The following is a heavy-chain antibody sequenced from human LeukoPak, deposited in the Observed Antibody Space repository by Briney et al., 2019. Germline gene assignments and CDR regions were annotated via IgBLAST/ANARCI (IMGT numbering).Heavy chain of an antibody. Sequence: GGSLRLSCTASGFNLSGHAMHRVRQTPGKGLEWVAVISYNGVNKNYGDSVTGRFTISRDNSRNTVYGQMDSLRSEDTAVYYCARARTSWHGASIDYWGQGTLVTVSS. CDR1: GFNLSGHA. D-gene: IGHD1-14*01. CDR3: ARARTSWHGASIDY. CDR2: ISYNGVNK. J-gene: IGHJ4*02. V-gene: IGHV3-30*03.